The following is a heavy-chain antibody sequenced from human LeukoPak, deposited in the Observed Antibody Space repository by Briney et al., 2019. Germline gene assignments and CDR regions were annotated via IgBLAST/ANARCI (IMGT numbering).Heavy chain of an antibody. CDR2: IYYSGST. CDR1: GGSISSYY. CDR3: ARHARERIAVAGDYYYYHMDV. J-gene: IGHJ6*03. D-gene: IGHD6-19*01. V-gene: IGHV4-59*08. Sequence: PSETLSLTCTVSGGSISSYYWSWIRQPPGKGLEWIAHIYYSGSTNYNPSLKSRVTMSVDTSKNQFSLKLSSVTAADTAVYYCARHARERIAVAGDYYYYHMDVWGRGTTVTVSS.